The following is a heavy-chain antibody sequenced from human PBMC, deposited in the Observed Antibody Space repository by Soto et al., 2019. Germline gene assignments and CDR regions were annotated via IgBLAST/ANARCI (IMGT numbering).Heavy chain of an antibody. J-gene: IGHJ4*02. CDR1: GGTFSSYA. CDR2: IIPIFGTA. D-gene: IGHD5-12*01. Sequence: QVQLVQSGAAVKKPGSSVKVSCKASGGTFSSYALSWVRQAPGQGLEWMGGIIPIFGTANYAQKFQGRVTITADESTSPAYMELSSLRSEDTAVYYCARRRDGYNYWLDYWGQGTLVTVSS. CDR3: ARRRDGYNYWLDY. V-gene: IGHV1-69*01.